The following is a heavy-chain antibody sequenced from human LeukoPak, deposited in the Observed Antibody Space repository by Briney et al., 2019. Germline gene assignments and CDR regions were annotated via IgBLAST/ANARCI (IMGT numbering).Heavy chain of an antibody. Sequence: GGSLRLSCAASGFTFSSYAMSWVRQAPGKGLEWVSYISSSGNTIYYADSVKGRFTISRDNAKNSLYLQMNSLRAEDTAVYYCAREDSSRTIDYWGQGTLVTVSS. CDR1: GFTFSSYA. CDR2: ISSSGNTI. V-gene: IGHV3-48*01. J-gene: IGHJ4*02. D-gene: IGHD6-13*01. CDR3: AREDSSRTIDY.